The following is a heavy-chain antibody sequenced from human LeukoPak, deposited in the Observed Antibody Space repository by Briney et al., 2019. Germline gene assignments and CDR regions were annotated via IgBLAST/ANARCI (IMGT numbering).Heavy chain of an antibody. V-gene: IGHV3-74*03. D-gene: IGHD1-14*01. J-gene: IGHJ5*02. CDR2: INTDGSIT. CDR3: ARGYSRSWFDP. Sequence: GGSLRLSCAASGFTFNNYWMHWVRQAPGKGLVWVSRINTDGSITTYADSVEGRFSGSRDNAKSTLYLQMNSLRVEDTGVYYCARGYSRSWFDPWGQGTLVTVSS. CDR1: GFTFNNYW.